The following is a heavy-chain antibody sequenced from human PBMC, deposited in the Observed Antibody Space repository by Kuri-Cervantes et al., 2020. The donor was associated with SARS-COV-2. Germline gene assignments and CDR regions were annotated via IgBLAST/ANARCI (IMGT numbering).Heavy chain of an antibody. CDR1: GDSISSNNYY. CDR2: VYYSGST. V-gene: IGHV4-39*07. J-gene: IGHJ3*02. Sequence: GSLRLSCTVSGDSISSNNYYWGWIRQPPGKGLEWIGSVYYSGSTNYNPSLKSRVTISVDTSKNQFSLKLSSVTAADTAVYYCARDKLQFDAFDIWGQGTMVTVSS. D-gene: IGHD5-24*01. CDR3: ARDKLQFDAFDI.